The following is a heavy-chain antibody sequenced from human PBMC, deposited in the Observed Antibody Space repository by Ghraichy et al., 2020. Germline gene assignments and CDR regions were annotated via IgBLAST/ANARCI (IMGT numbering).Heavy chain of an antibody. Sequence: ASVKVSCKASGYTFTGYYMHWVRQAPGQGLEWMGWINPNSGGTNYAQKFQGRVTMTRYTSISTAYMELSRLRSDDTAVYYCARVLHIVVVTAFDIWGQGTMVTVSS. V-gene: IGHV1-2*02. CDR2: INPNSGGT. J-gene: IGHJ3*02. CDR1: GYTFTGYY. D-gene: IGHD2-21*02. CDR3: ARVLHIVVVTAFDI.